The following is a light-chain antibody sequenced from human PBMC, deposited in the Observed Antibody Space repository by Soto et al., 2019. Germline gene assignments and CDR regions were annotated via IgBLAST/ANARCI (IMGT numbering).Light chain of an antibody. CDR3: SSYAGINNLGV. CDR2: EVN. J-gene: IGLJ1*01. CDR1: SSDVGGYKY. Sequence: QSALTQPPSASGSPGQSVTIFCTGTSSDVGGYKYVSWYQQHPGKAPKLMIFEVNKRPSGVPDRFSGSKSGNTASLTVSGLQAEDEADYYCSSYAGINNLGVFGTGTKLTVL. V-gene: IGLV2-8*01.